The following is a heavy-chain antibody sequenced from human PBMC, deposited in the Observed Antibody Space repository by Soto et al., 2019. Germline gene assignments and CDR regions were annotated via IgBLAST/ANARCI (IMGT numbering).Heavy chain of an antibody. J-gene: IGHJ5*02. D-gene: IGHD3-10*01. Sequence: SETLSLTCTVSGGPISSGDYYWSWIRQPPGKGLEWIGYIYYSGSTYYNPSLKSRVTISVDTSKNQFSLKLSSVTAADTAVYYCASLLSYYYGSGSPNWFDPWGQGTLVTVPS. CDR1: GGPISSGDYY. CDR2: IYYSGST. V-gene: IGHV4-30-4*01. CDR3: ASLLSYYYGSGSPNWFDP.